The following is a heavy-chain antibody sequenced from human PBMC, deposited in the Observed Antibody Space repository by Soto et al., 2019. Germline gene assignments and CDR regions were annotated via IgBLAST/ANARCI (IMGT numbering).Heavy chain of an antibody. CDR1: GGSFTSDKW. CDR2: IYRTGST. V-gene: IGHV4-4*02. Sequence: PSETLSLTCAVSGGSFTSDKWWTWVRQPRGQGLEWIGEIYRTGSTNDNPSLKSRVTISLDKSENQFSLKVTSLTAADTAVYYCASRDPGTTVDYWGQGTLVPVSS. J-gene: IGHJ4*02. D-gene: IGHD1-7*01. CDR3: ASRDPGTTVDY.